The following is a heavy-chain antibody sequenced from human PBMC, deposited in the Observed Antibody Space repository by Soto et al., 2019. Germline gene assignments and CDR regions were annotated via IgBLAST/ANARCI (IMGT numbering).Heavy chain of an antibody. Sequence: PSETLSLTCTVSGGSISSYYWSWIRQPPGKGLEWIGYIYYSGSTNYNPSLKSRVTISVDTSKNQFSLKLSSVTAADTAVYYCARELSSSRIYGMDVWGQGTTVTVSS. CDR2: IYYSGST. D-gene: IGHD6-13*01. CDR1: GGSISSYY. CDR3: ARELSSSRIYGMDV. J-gene: IGHJ6*02. V-gene: IGHV4-59*01.